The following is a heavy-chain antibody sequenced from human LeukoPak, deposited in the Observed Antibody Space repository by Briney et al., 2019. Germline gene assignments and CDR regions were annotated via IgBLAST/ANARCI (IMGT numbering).Heavy chain of an antibody. CDR3: ARGRPHGNDY. D-gene: IGHD4-23*01. Sequence: GGSLRLSCAASGFTFSSYWMNWVRQAPGKGLVWVSRIASDGSSTTYADSVKGRFSISRDNAKNTLYLQMNSLRVEDTAVYYWARGRPHGNDYWGQGTLGTVSS. CDR1: GFTFSSYW. J-gene: IGHJ4*02. V-gene: IGHV3-74*01. CDR2: IASDGSST.